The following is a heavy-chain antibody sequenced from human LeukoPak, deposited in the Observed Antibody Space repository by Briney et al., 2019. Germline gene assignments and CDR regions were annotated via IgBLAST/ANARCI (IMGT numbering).Heavy chain of an antibody. CDR2: IYPGDSNS. V-gene: IGHV5-51*01. Sequence: GESLKISCKGSGYSFTSYWIGWVRQLPGKGLEWMGIIYPGDSNSRYSPSFQGQVTISADKSISTAYLQWSSLKASDTAMYYCARDGQDYYDSSDYFYPDRLDIWGQGTMVTVSS. J-gene: IGHJ3*02. CDR1: GYSFTSYW. D-gene: IGHD3-22*01. CDR3: ARDGQDYYDSSDYFYPDRLDI.